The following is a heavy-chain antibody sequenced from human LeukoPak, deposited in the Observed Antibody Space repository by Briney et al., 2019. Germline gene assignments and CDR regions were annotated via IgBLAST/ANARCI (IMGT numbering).Heavy chain of an antibody. CDR1: GFTFDDYG. J-gene: IGHJ4*02. CDR2: INWNGGST. V-gene: IGHV3-20*04. Sequence: GGSLRLSCAASGFTFDDYGMSWVRQAPGKGLEWVSGINWNGGSTGYADSVKGRFTISRDNAKNSLYLQMNSLRAEDTALYYCAREKTYYYDSSGYYRKYYFDYWGQGTLVTVSS. D-gene: IGHD3-22*01. CDR3: AREKTYYYDSSGYYRKYYFDY.